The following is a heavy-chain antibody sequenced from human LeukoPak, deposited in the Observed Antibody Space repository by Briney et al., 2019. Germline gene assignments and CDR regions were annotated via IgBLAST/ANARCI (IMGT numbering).Heavy chain of an antibody. J-gene: IGHJ4*02. CDR3: ARIYYFGDNNWRYFDN. Sequence: GSLILSCAASGFTFNSYWMSWVRQAPGKGLEWVANIDPDGSEKQYGDSVKGRFTTSRDNAKNSLYLQMNSLRAEDTAIYYCARIYYFGDNNWRYFDNWGQGTLVTVSS. CDR1: GFTFNSYW. D-gene: IGHD3-10*01. V-gene: IGHV3-7*01. CDR2: IDPDGSEK.